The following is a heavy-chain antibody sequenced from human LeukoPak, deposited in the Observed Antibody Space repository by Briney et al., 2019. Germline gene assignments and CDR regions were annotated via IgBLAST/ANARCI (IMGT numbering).Heavy chain of an antibody. Sequence: ASVKVSCKASGYTFSDYYIHWVRQASGQGLEWMGRIDPNSGVTNSAQKFRARVTMTRDTSINTAYMELSSLRSDDTAVYFCARDQARTTTWFLYMNYWGQGTLVTVSS. CDR3: ARDQARTTTWFLYMNY. D-gene: IGHD3-3*01. CDR1: GYTFSDYY. J-gene: IGHJ4*02. CDR2: IDPNSGVT. V-gene: IGHV1-2*06.